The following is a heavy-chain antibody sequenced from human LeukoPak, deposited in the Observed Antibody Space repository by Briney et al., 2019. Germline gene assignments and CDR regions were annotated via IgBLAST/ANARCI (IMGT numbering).Heavy chain of an antibody. V-gene: IGHV4-4*02. CDR2: IYHSGST. CDR3: ARVSRYYDSSGYYP. CDR1: GGSISSSNW. J-gene: IGHJ5*02. D-gene: IGHD3-22*01. Sequence: SETLSLTCAVSGGSISSSNWWSWVRQPPGKGLEWIGEIYHSGSTNYNPSLKSRVTISVDKSKNQFSLKLSSVTAADTAAYYCARVSRYYDSSGYYPWGQGTLVTVSS.